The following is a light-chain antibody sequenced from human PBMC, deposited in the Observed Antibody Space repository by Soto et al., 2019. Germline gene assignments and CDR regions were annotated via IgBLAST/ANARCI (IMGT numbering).Light chain of an antibody. CDR2: EVS. J-gene: IGLJ2*01. Sequence: QSALTQPASVSGSPGQSITIPRTGTSSDVGGYDYVSWYQHHPGKVPKLIIYEVSKRPSGVSHRFSGSKSGNTASLTISGLQTEDEADYYCSSYTTTSALVFGGGTKLTVL. CDR3: SSYTTTSALV. CDR1: SSDVGGYDY. V-gene: IGLV2-14*01.